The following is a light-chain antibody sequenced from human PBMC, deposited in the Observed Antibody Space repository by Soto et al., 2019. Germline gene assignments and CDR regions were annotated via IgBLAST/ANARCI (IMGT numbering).Light chain of an antibody. CDR2: SNN. V-gene: IGLV1-47*02. J-gene: IGLJ2*01. CDR1: SSNIGGTNY. CDR3: ASWDDRLGDVI. Sequence: QSVLTQHPSASGTPGQRVFISCSGSSSNIGGTNYAYWYQQLPGAAPKLLMHSNNLRPSGVPERISGSKSGTSASLAISGLRSEDEAVYYCASWDDRLGDVIFGVGTKRTV.